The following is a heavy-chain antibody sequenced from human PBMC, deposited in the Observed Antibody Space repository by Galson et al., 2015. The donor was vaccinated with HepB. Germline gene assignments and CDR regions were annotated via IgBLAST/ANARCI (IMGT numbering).Heavy chain of an antibody. D-gene: IGHD5-18*01. CDR3: ASSGYSSSM. V-gene: IGHV3-30*14. Sequence: SLRLSCAASGFTFTSSALHWVRQTPGKGLEWVAVISFDGTTTYYADSVKGRFTISRDNSKNTLYSQMNSLRAEDTAVYYCASSGYSSSMWGQGTLVTVSS. CDR1: GFTFTSSA. CDR2: ISFDGTTT. J-gene: IGHJ4*02.